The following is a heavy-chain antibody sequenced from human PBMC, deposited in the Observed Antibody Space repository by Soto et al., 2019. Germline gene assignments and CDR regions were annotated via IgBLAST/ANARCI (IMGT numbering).Heavy chain of an antibody. CDR2: IYHSGST. CDR1: GGSISSGGYS. V-gene: IGHV4-30-2*01. CDR3: ARGVRYYYDSSGYSFDY. D-gene: IGHD3-22*01. Sequence: SETLSLTCAVSGGSISSGGYSWSWIRQPPGKGLEWIGYIYHSGSTYYNPSLKSRVTISVDRSKNQFSLKLSSVTAADTAVYYCARGVRYYYDSSGYSFDYWGQGTPVPVSS. J-gene: IGHJ4*02.